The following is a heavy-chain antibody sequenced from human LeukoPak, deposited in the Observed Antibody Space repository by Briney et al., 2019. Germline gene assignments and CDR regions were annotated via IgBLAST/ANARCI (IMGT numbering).Heavy chain of an antibody. J-gene: IGHJ4*02. V-gene: IGHV4-4*09. CDR3: ARLGGNWNYRVPFFDC. D-gene: IGHD1-7*01. CDR2: IYTSGIT. CDR1: GDSISSFY. Sequence: PSETLSLTCTVSGDSISSFYWTWIRQPPGKGLEWIGNIYTSGITKYSPSLKSRVTISVDTSKNQFSLKLKSVTAADTAVYYCARLGGNWNYRVPFFDCWGQGTLVTVSS.